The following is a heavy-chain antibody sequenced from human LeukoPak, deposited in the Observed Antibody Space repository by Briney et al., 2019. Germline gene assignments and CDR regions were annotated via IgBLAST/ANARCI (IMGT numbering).Heavy chain of an antibody. CDR3: TRDFVF. CDR1: GFTFRDSW. V-gene: IGHV3-7*01. CDR2: IKYDGSER. J-gene: IGHJ4*02. D-gene: IGHD3-3*01. Sequence: GGSLRLSCAASGFTFRDSWMTWVRQAPGKGLEWVANIKYDGSERNYVDSVKGRFAISKDNARNSVYLQMSALRVEDTAVYYCTRDFVFWGQGSLVTASS.